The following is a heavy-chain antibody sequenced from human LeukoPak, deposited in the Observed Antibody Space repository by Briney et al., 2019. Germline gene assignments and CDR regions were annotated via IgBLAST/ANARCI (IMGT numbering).Heavy chain of an antibody. D-gene: IGHD6-19*01. CDR1: GFTFSSYG. J-gene: IGHJ4*02. V-gene: IGHV3-30*18. CDR3: AKVGSSGWYSDFDY. CDR2: ISYDGSNK. Sequence: PGGSLRLSCAASGFTFSSYGMHWVRQAPGKGLEWVAVISYDGSNKYYADSVKGRFTISRDNSKNTLYLQMNSLRAEDTAVYYCAKVGSSGWYSDFDYWGQGTLVTVSS.